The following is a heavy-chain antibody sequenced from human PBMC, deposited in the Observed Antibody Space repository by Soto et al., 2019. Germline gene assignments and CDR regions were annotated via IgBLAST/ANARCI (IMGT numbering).Heavy chain of an antibody. CDR3: ARIEYSSSSGGWYYFEY. CDR2: ISAYNGNT. CDR1: GYTFTSYG. D-gene: IGHD6-6*01. J-gene: IGHJ4*02. V-gene: IGHV1-18*01. Sequence: ASVKVSCKASGYTFTSYGISWVRQAPGQGLEWMGWISAYNGNTNYAQKLQGRVTMTTDTSTSTAYMELRSLRSDDTAVYYCARIEYSSSSGGWYYFEYWGQGTLVTVFS.